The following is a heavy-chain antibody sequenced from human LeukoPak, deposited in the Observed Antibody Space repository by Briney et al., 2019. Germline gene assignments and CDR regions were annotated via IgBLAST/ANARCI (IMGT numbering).Heavy chain of an antibody. J-gene: IGHJ4*02. Sequence: PGGSLRLSCAASGFAFSSYWMHWVRQAPGKGLVWVSRINSDGSSTNYADSVKGRFTISRGSAKNTLYLQVKSLRAEDTAVYYCARGPSGWGSLDSWGQGTLVTVSS. V-gene: IGHV3-74*01. D-gene: IGHD7-27*01. CDR2: INSDGSST. CDR1: GFAFSSYW. CDR3: ARGPSGWGSLDS.